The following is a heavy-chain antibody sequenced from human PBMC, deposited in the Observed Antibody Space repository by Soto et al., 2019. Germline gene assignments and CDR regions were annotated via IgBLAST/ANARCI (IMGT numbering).Heavy chain of an antibody. D-gene: IGHD3-22*01. CDR3: ARGDYYDIHDY. J-gene: IGHJ4*02. V-gene: IGHV1-3*01. Sequence: QVPLVQSGAEVKKPGASVKVSCKASGYTFTSYSMHWVRQAPGQRLEWMGWINAGNGNRKYSQKFQGRVTITRDTSASTAYMDLSSLRSEDTAVYYCARGDYYDIHDYWGQGTLVTVSS. CDR2: INAGNGNR. CDR1: GYTFTSYS.